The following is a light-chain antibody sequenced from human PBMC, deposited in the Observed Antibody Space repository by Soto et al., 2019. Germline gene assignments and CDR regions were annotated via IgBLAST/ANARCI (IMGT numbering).Light chain of an antibody. V-gene: IGKV3-15*01. CDR1: QSIRNN. J-gene: IGKJ4*01. CDR2: GAS. Sequence: EVVMTQSPATLSVSPGERATLSCRASQSIRNNLAWYQQKPGQTPRLLIYGASTRATGVPARFSGSGSWTEFTLTISSLQSEDFAVYFCQQYTYWPLTFGGGTKVDIK. CDR3: QQYTYWPLT.